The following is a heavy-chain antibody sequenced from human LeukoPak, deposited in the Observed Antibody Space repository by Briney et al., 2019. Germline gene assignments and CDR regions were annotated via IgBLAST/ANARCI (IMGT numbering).Heavy chain of an antibody. CDR1: GYTFTDYY. V-gene: IGHV1-2*02. D-gene: IGHD2-21*01. J-gene: IGHJ4*02. CDR2: INPNSDYT. CDR3: AVAPGDY. Sequence: ASVKVSCKASGYTFTDYYIHWVRQAPGQGLEWMGWINPNSDYTFYAQKFQGRVTLTRDTSISTVYMELTTLTSDDTALYYCAVAPGDYWGQGTLVSVSA.